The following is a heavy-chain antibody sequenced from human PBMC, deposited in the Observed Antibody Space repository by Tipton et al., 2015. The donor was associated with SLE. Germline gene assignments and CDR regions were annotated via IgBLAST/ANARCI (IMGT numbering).Heavy chain of an antibody. CDR3: AKVVGANYYYFDY. CDR2: ISWNSGSI. J-gene: IGHJ4*02. V-gene: IGHV3-9*01. CDR1: GFTFDDYA. Sequence: SLRLSCAASGFTFDDYAMHWVRQAPGKGLEWVSGISWNSGSIGHADSVKGRFTISRDNAKNSLYLQMNSLRAEDTALYYCAKVVGANYYYFDYWGQGTLVTVSS. D-gene: IGHD1-26*01.